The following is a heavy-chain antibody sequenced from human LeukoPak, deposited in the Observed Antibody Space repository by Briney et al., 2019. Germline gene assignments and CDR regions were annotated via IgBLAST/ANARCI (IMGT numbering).Heavy chain of an antibody. CDR2: ISSGGTI. D-gene: IGHD2/OR15-2a*01. CDR1: AFTFSSSE. CDR3: VTVRRQYYHDIDH. V-gene: IGHV3-48*03. Sequence: GGSLGLSCAPTAFTFSSSEMNWVRRAPGKGLKWISYISSGGTIYYADSVKGRFTISGDNSQSSLYLQTNSLRAEDTATYHCVTVRRQYYHDIDHWGQGILVTVSS. J-gene: IGHJ4*02.